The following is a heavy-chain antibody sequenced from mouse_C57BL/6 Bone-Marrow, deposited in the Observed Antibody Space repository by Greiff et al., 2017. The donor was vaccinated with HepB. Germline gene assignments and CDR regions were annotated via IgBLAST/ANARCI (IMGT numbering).Heavy chain of an antibody. CDR3: AREEPITTVVADY. CDR2: IYPGSGST. CDR1: GYTFTSYW. J-gene: IGHJ2*01. D-gene: IGHD1-1*01. V-gene: IGHV1-55*01. Sequence: VQLQQPGAELVKPGASVKMSCKASGYTFTSYWITWVKQRPGQGLEWIGDIYPGSGSTNYNEKFKSKATLTVDKSSSTAYMQLSSLTSEDSAVYYCAREEPITTVVADYWGQGTTLTVSS.